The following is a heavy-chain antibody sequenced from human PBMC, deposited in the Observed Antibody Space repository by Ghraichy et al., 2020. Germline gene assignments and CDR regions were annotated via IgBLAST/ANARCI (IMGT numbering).Heavy chain of an antibody. D-gene: IGHD6-19*01. V-gene: IGHV4-4*02. Sequence: SETLSLTCAVSGGSISSSNWWSWVRQPPGKGLEWIGEIYHSGSTNYNTSLKSRVTISVDKSKNQFSLKLSSVTAADTAVYYCARSYSSGWLYFDYWGQGTLVTVSS. CDR1: GGSISSSNW. J-gene: IGHJ4*02. CDR3: ARSYSSGWLYFDY. CDR2: IYHSGST.